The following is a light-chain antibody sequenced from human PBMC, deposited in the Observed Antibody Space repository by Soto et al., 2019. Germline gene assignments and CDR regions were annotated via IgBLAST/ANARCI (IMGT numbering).Light chain of an antibody. Sequence: EIVLTQSPGTLSLSPGERATLSCRASQSVGSSYLAWYQQKPGQAPRLLIYGASSRATGIPDRFSGRGSGTDFTLTISRLEPEDFAVYYCQQYGSSPQTFGQGTKVEIK. CDR3: QQYGSSPQT. V-gene: IGKV3-20*01. CDR2: GAS. J-gene: IGKJ1*01. CDR1: QSVGSSY.